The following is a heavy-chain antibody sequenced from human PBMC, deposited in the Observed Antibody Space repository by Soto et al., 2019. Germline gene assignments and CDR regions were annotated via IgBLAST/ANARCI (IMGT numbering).Heavy chain of an antibody. Sequence: SSETLSITCTVSSGSISSYYWSWIRQLAGTGLGWIGRIYSSVSTDYNPSLRSRVRISVDTSKNQFSLKLRSVTAADTAVYNCARGTLVAADYDYYYGMDVWGQGTTVTVSS. CDR3: ARGTLVAADYDYYYGMDV. V-gene: IGHV4-4*07. D-gene: IGHD2-15*01. CDR1: SGSISSYY. J-gene: IGHJ6*02. CDR2: IYSSVST.